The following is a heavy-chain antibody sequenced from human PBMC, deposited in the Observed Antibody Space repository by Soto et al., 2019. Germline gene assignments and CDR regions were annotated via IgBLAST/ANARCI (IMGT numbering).Heavy chain of an antibody. CDR2: IYHSGST. V-gene: IGHV4-4*02. CDR3: ARAGRGYCSGGSCYSGLYGMDV. Sequence: QVQLQESGPGLVKPSGTLSLTCAVSGGSISSSNWWSWVRQPPGKGLEWIGQIYHSGSTNYNPSLRGRDHMSDIKSKTQCSLKLGSGTAAGTAVYYCARAGRGYCSGGSCYSGLYGMDVWGQGTTVTVSS. D-gene: IGHD2-15*01. CDR1: GGSISSSNW. J-gene: IGHJ6*02.